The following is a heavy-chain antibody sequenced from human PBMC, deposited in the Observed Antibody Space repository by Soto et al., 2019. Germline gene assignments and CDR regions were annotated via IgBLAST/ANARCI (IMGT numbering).Heavy chain of an antibody. CDR1: GYTFTSYY. V-gene: IGHV1-46*01. J-gene: IGHJ5*02. CDR2: INPSGGST. CDR3: ARGPFTTAMVMDWFDP. D-gene: IGHD5-18*01. Sequence: ASVKVSCKASGYTFTSYYMHWVRQAPGQGLEWMGIINPSGGSTSYAQKFQGRVTMTRDTSTSTVYMELSSLRSEDTAVYYCARGPFTTAMVMDWFDPWGQGTLVTVSS.